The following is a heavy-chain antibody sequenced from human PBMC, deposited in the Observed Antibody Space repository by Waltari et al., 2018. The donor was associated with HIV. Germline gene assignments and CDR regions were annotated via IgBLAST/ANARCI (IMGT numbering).Heavy chain of an antibody. CDR1: GGSISTYY. Sequence: QVQLQESGPGLVKASETLSLTCTVSGGSISTYYWNWIRQPAGKGLEWIGRIYTSGSTTCTASLTSRVTMSIDTSKMQFFLKLSSVTAADTAVYYCAREYCSSTSCSPNGRFGAFDIWGQGTMVTVSS. J-gene: IGHJ3*02. CDR2: IYTSGST. CDR3: AREYCSSTSCSPNGRFGAFDI. D-gene: IGHD2-2*01. V-gene: IGHV4-4*07.